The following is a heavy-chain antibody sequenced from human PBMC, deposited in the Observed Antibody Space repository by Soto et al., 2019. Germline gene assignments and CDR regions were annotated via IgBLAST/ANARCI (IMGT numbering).Heavy chain of an antibody. CDR1: GYTFTSYG. D-gene: IGHD6-13*01. Sequence: QVQLVQSGAEVKKPGASVKVSCKASGYTFTSYGISWVRQAPGQGLGWRGWISAYKGNTNYAQKLQGRVTMTTDTSTSTAYMELRSLRSDDTAVYYCARGAEAAGPYYYYYYMDVWGKGTTVTVSS. V-gene: IGHV1-18*01. CDR2: ISAYKGNT. CDR3: ARGAEAAGPYYYYYYMDV. J-gene: IGHJ6*03.